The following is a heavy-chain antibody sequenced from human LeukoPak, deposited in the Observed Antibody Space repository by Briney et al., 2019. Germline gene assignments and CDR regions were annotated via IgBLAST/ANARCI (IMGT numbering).Heavy chain of an antibody. Sequence: EASVKVSCKASGYMFTAYYINWVRQSPGLGLEWLGWINPNSGGTTYAQRFQGRVTITSDTSTSTAYLELNGLRSDDTAVYFCARLNSGNLRGILYWGQGSLVTVSS. D-gene: IGHD3-10*01. CDR2: INPNSGGT. CDR3: ARLNSGNLRGILY. V-gene: IGHV1-2*02. J-gene: IGHJ4*02. CDR1: GYMFTAYY.